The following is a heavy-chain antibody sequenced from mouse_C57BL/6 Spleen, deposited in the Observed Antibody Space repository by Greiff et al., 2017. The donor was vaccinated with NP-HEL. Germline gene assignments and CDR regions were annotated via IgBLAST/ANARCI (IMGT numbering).Heavy chain of an antibody. CDR3: ARSIYYYGSSLYWYFDV. CDR1: GYTFTEYT. J-gene: IGHJ1*03. D-gene: IGHD1-1*01. Sequence: VQLQQSGAELVKPGASVKLSCKASGYTFTEYTIHWVKQRSGQGLEWIGWFYPGSGSIKYNEKFKGKATLTADKSSSTAYMQLNSLTSEDSAVYFCARSIYYYGSSLYWYFDVWGTGTTVTVSS. V-gene: IGHV1-62-2*01. CDR2: FYPGSGSI.